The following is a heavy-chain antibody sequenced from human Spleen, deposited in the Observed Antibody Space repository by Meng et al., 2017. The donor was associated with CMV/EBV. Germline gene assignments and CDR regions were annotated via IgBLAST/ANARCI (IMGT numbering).Heavy chain of an antibody. V-gene: IGHV1-2*02. Sequence: ASVKVSCKASGYTFTGYYMHWVRQAPGQGLEWMGWLNPHSGGTNSAQKFQGRVTMTRDTSISTAYMEPSGLTSDDTAVYYCARDGGLSGAIPGSPVDWGQGTLVTVSS. CDR1: GYTFTGYY. CDR2: LNPHSGGT. CDR3: ARDGGLSGAIPGSPVD. D-gene: IGHD2-2*02. J-gene: IGHJ4*02.